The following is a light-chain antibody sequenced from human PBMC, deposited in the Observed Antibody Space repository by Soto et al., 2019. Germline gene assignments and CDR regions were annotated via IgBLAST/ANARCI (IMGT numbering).Light chain of an antibody. J-gene: IGLJ1*01. V-gene: IGLV1-40*01. CDR2: GNS. CDR3: QSYDSSLSAYV. CDR1: SSNIGAGYD. Sequence: QSVLTQPPSVSGAPGRRVTISCTGSSSNIGAGYDVHWYQQLPGTAPKLLIYGNSNRPSGAPDRFSGSKSGTSASLAITGLQAEDEADFYCQSYDSSLSAYVFGTGTKVTVL.